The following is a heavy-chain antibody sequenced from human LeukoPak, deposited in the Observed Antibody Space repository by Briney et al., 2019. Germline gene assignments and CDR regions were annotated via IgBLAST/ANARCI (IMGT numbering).Heavy chain of an antibody. CDR3: ARGTVSYDFWSGYYFDY. D-gene: IGHD3-3*01. J-gene: IGHJ4*02. V-gene: IGHV1-18*01. CDR2: ISAYNGNT. Sequence: ASVKVSCKASGYTFTSYGISWVRQAPGQGLEWMGWISAYNGNTNYAQKLQGRVTMTTDTSTSTAYMELSSLRSEDTAVYYCARGTVSYDFWSGYYFDYWGQGTLVTVSS. CDR1: GYTFTSYG.